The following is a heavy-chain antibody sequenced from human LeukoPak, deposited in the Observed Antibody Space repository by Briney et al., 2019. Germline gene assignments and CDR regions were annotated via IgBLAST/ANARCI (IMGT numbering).Heavy chain of an antibody. Sequence: SETLSLTCSVSGGSITSNYWIWIRQPPGKGLEWIGYISYSGTTIYNPSLRGRVTISVDTSKNQFSLELSSVTAADTAVYYCARGREAAGQRLFDYWGQGTLVTVSS. J-gene: IGHJ4*02. D-gene: IGHD6-13*01. CDR3: ARGREAAGQRLFDY. CDR1: GGSITSNY. CDR2: ISYSGTT. V-gene: IGHV4-59*01.